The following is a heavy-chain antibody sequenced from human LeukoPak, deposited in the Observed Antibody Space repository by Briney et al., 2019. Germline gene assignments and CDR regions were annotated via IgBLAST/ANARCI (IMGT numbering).Heavy chain of an antibody. V-gene: IGHV1-2*02. D-gene: IGHD1-26*01. J-gene: IGHJ4*02. Sequence: ASVKVSCKASGYTFTGYYMHWVRQAPGQGLEWMGWINPNSGGTNYAQKFQGRVTMTRDTSTDTAYMELSSLRSEDTAVYYCATRGATTGGDYWGQGTLVTVSS. CDR1: GYTFTGYY. CDR3: ATRGATTGGDY. CDR2: INPNSGGT.